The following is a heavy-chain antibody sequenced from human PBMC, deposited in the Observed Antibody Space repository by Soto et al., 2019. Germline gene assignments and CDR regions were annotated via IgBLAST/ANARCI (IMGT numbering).Heavy chain of an antibody. V-gene: IGHV1-46*01. CDR1: GYTFTSYC. CDR2: INPSGGST. Sequence: ASVKVSCKASGYTFTSYCMHWVRQAPGQGLEWMGIINPSGGSTSYAQKFQGRVTMTRDTSTSTVYMELSSLRSEDTAVYYCASSSGYDDAFDIWGQGTMVTVSS. D-gene: IGHD5-12*01. CDR3: ASSSGYDDAFDI. J-gene: IGHJ3*02.